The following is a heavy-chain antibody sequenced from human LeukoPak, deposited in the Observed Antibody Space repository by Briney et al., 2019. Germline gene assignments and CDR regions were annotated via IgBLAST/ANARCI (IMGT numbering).Heavy chain of an antibody. CDR2: INPSGGSN. J-gene: IGHJ5*02. Sequence: ASVKVSCKASGYTFTNYYIHWMRQAPGQGPEWMGIINPSGGSNSNAQNFQGRVTMTRDTSTSTVYMEMSSLRYEDTAVYYCARVGDSSNSWFDPWGQGTLVTVSS. D-gene: IGHD6-19*01. CDR1: GYTFTNYY. V-gene: IGHV1-46*01. CDR3: ARVGDSSNSWFDP.